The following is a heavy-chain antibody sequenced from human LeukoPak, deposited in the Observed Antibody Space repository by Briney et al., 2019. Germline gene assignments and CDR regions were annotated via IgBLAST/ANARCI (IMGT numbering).Heavy chain of an antibody. CDR1: GYRFTTYG. CDR3: VFGECSSTSCYPRRYY. Sequence: ASVKVSCKASGYRFTTYGISWVRQAPGQGLEWMGWINAYSGNTDYTQNLQGRVTMATDTSTATAYMELRSLRSDDTAVYYCVFGECSSTSCYPRRYYWGQGTLVTVSS. CDR2: INAYSGNT. D-gene: IGHD2-2*01. V-gene: IGHV1-18*01. J-gene: IGHJ4*02.